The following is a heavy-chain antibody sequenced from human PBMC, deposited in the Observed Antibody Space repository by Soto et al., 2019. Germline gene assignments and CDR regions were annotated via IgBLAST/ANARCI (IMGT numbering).Heavy chain of an antibody. Sequence: GGSLRLSCAASEFTLNNFWMAWVRQAPGKGLECVANINQDGSEKYYVNSVKGRFTISRDNAKNSLYLQMNSLRAEDTAIYYCAKGGPYYYYGMDVWGQGTTVTVSS. CDR2: INQDGSEK. V-gene: IGHV3-7*03. D-gene: IGHD2-15*01. CDR1: EFTLNNFW. CDR3: AKGGPYYYYGMDV. J-gene: IGHJ6*02.